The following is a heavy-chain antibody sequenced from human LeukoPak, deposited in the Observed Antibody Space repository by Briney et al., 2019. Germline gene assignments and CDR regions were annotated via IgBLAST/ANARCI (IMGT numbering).Heavy chain of an antibody. CDR1: GGTFSSYA. V-gene: IGHV1-69*05. CDR2: IIPIFGTA. Sequence: GASVKVSCKASGGTFSSYAISWVRQAPGQGLEWMGGIIPIFGTANYAQKFQGRVTITTDESTSTAYMELSSLRSEDTAVYYCARTWQLAREFDYWGQGTLVTVSS. D-gene: IGHD6-6*01. CDR3: ARTWQLAREFDY. J-gene: IGHJ4*02.